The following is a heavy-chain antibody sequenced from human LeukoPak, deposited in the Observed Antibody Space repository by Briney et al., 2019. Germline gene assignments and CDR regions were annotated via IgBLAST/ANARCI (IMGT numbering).Heavy chain of an antibody. J-gene: IGHJ4*02. CDR1: GFTFSSYA. Sequence: GGSLRLSCAASGFTFSSYAMSWVRQAPGKGLEWVSGISGSGDNTYYADSVKGRFTISRDNSKNTLYVHVNSLGTEDTAAYYCAKGSYYDSSGSFYFDYWGQGTLVTVSS. CDR3: AKGSYYDSSGSFYFDY. D-gene: IGHD3-22*01. V-gene: IGHV3-23*01. CDR2: ISGSGDNT.